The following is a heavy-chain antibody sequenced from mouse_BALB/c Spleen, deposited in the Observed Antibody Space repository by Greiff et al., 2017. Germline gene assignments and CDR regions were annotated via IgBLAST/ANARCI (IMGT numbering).Heavy chain of an antibody. CDR2: ISYSGST. V-gene: IGHV3-8*02. CDR1: GDSITSGY. CDR3: ARHDYDLDAMDY. J-gene: IGHJ4*01. Sequence: EVKVEESGPSLVKPSQTLSLTCSVTGDSITSGYWNWIRKFPGNKLEYMGYISYSGSTYYNPSLKSRISITRDTSKNQYYLQLNSVTTEDTATYYCARHDYDLDAMDYWGQGTSVTVSS. D-gene: IGHD2-4*01.